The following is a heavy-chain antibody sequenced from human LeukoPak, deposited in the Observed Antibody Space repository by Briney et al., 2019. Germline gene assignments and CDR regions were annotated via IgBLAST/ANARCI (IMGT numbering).Heavy chain of an antibody. Sequence: PSETLSLTCAVYGGSFSGYYWSWIRQPPGKGLEWIGEINHSGSTNYNPSLKSRVTISVDTSKNQFSLKLSSVTAAVTAVYYCARRIRGVYYYYYMDVWGKGTTVTISS. D-gene: IGHD5-18*01. CDR1: GGSFSGYY. J-gene: IGHJ6*03. V-gene: IGHV4-34*01. CDR2: INHSGST. CDR3: ARRIRGVYYYYYMDV.